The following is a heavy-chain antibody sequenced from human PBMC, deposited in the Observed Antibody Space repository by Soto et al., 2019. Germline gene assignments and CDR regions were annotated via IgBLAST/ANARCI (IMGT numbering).Heavy chain of an antibody. D-gene: IGHD6-19*01. V-gene: IGHV3-73*02. CDR1: GFIFSGSA. CDR3: VRQWQVVSPRDH. Sequence: EVHLVQSGGGLVQPGGSLKLSCAASGFIFSGSAMHWVRQASGKGLEWVGRIGRKAKNYATEYGASVDGRFTISRDDSKNTTFLLMNSLKSEDTAVYFCVRQWQVVSPRDHWGQGTLVTVSS. CDR2: IGRKAKNYAT. J-gene: IGHJ4*02.